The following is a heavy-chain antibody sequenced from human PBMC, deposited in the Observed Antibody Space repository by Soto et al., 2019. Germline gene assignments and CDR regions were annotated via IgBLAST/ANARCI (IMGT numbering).Heavy chain of an antibody. CDR2: ISHSGST. J-gene: IGHJ4*02. D-gene: IGHD3-22*01. CDR1: SGSFSGYY. Sequence: QVQLQQWGAGLLKPSETLSLRCVVNSGSFSGYYWTWIRQPPGKGLEWIGEISHSGSTNYNPSLMSRVTMSADTSKKQFSLRLSSVTAADPALSFCSRGYESSRRYLPLPDYWGQGILFTVSS. CDR3: SRGYESSRRYLPLPDY. V-gene: IGHV4-34*01.